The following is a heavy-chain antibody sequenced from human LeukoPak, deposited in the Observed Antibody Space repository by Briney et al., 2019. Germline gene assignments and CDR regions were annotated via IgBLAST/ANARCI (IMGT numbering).Heavy chain of an antibody. CDR3: AKVRFGVMARYYFDS. Sequence: GGSLRLSCTVSGFTVSSNSMSWVRQAPGKGLEWVSFIYSDNTHYSDSVKGRFTISRDNYKNTLDLQMNSLRVEDTAVYYCAKVRFGVMARYYFDSWGQGTLVTVSS. CDR2: IYSDNT. V-gene: IGHV3-53*01. D-gene: IGHD3-10*01. J-gene: IGHJ4*02. CDR1: GFTVSSNS.